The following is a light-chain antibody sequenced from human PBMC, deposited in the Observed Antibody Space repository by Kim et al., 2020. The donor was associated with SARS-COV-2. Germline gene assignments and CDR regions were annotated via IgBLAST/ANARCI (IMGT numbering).Light chain of an antibody. J-gene: IGKJ4*01. CDR3: QQYEIYPLT. V-gene: IGKV1-8*01. CDR1: QSVHTY. Sequence: AVRMTQSPSTLSAFAGDRVTITCRASQSVHTYVAWYQQKPGNAPKLLIFGASTLHSGVPSRFSGSGSGTHFTLTISSLQSEDFATYYCQQYEIYPLTFGGGTKVEIK. CDR2: GAS.